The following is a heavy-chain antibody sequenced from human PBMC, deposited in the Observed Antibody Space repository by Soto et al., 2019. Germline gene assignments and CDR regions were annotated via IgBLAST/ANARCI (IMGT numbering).Heavy chain of an antibody. J-gene: IGHJ4*02. D-gene: IGHD5-18*01. V-gene: IGHV3-30-3*01. CDR3: ARAFGRGYSYGLDY. CDR2: ISYDGSNK. Sequence: QVQLVESGGGVVQPGRSLRLSCAASGFTFSSYAMHWVRQAPGKGLEWVAVISYDGSNKYYADSVKGRFTISRDNSKNTLYLQMNSLRAEDTAVYYCARAFGRGYSYGLDYWGQGTLVTVSS. CDR1: GFTFSSYA.